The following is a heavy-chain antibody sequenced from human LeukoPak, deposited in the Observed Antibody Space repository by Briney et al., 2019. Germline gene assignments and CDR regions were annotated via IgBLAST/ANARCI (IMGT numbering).Heavy chain of an antibody. CDR1: AYTFTGNY. Sequence: ASVKVSCKASAYTFTGNYMHWVRHAPGQGLEWMGRINPNSGDTNYAQTFQGRVTMTRDTSISTAYMELSRLRSDDTAVYYCARETVEYYGSGSYHFDYWGQGTLVTVSS. J-gene: IGHJ4*02. CDR3: ARETVEYYGSGSYHFDY. CDR2: INPNSGDT. V-gene: IGHV1-2*02. D-gene: IGHD3-10*01.